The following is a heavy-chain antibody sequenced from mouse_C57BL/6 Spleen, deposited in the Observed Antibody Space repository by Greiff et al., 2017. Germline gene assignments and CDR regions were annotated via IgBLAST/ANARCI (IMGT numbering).Heavy chain of an antibody. J-gene: IGHJ4*01. V-gene: IGHV1-9*01. CDR3: ARRTYGNYGGAMDY. D-gene: IGHD2-1*01. CDR2: ILPGSGST. Sequence: QVQLQQSGAELMKPGASVKLSCKATGYTFTGYWIEWVKQRPGHGLEWIGEILPGSGSTNYNEKFKGKATFTADTSSNTAYMQLSSLTTEDSAIYYCARRTYGNYGGAMDYWGQGTSVTVSS. CDR1: GYTFTGYW.